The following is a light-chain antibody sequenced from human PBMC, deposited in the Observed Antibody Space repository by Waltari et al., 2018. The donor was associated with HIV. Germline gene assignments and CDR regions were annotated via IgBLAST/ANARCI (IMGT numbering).Light chain of an antibody. CDR1: QSVSSNY. Sequence: EIVLTQSPGTLSLSPGERATLSCRASQSVSSNYLAWYQQKPGQAPRLLISGASSSATGMPDRFSCSGAGTDFTLTISRLEPEDFAVYYCQQYGSSPLFTFGPGTKVDVK. V-gene: IGKV3-20*01. CDR3: QQYGSSPLFT. J-gene: IGKJ3*01. CDR2: GAS.